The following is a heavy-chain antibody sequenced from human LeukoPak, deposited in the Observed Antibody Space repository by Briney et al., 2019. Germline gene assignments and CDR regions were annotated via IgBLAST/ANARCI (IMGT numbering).Heavy chain of an antibody. J-gene: IGHJ4*02. V-gene: IGHV3-48*01. CDR1: GFTFSSYE. D-gene: IGHD6-13*01. Sequence: PGGSLRLSCAASGFTFSSYEMNWVRQAPGKGLEWVSYISSSSSTIYYADSVKGRFTIPRDNAKNSLYLQMNSLRAEDTAVYYCARESAFSSWYFDYWGQGTLVTVSS. CDR3: ARESAFSSWYFDY. CDR2: ISSSSSTI.